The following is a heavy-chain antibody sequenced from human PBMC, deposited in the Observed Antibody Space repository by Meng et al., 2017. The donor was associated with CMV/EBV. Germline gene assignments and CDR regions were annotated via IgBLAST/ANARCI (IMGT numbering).Heavy chain of an antibody. CDR2: ISYDGSNK. CDR3: ARGAAYFDY. Sequence: GESLKISCAASGFTFSSCAMHWVRQAPGKGLEWVAVISYDGSNKYYADSVKGRFTISRDISKNTLYLQMNSLRAEDTAVYYCARGAAYFDYWGQGTLVTVSS. V-gene: IGHV3-30-3*01. D-gene: IGHD6-25*01. J-gene: IGHJ4*02. CDR1: GFTFSSCA.